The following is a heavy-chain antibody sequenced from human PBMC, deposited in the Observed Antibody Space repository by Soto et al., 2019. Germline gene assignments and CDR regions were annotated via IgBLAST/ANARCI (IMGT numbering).Heavy chain of an antibody. D-gene: IGHD4-4*01. CDR1: GYTFTSYG. CDR2: ISAYNGNT. V-gene: IGHV1-18*01. Sequence: QVQLVQSGAEVKKPGASVKVSCKASGYTFTSYGISWVRQAPGQGLEWMGWISAYNGNTNYAQKLQSRVTMTTDTSTSTVYMELWGLRSVDTAVYYCARGEGDSNYVTAFDIWGQGTMVTVSS. J-gene: IGHJ3*02. CDR3: ARGEGDSNYVTAFDI.